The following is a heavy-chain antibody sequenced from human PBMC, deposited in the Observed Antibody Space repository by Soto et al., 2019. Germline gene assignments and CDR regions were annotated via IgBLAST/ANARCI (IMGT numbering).Heavy chain of an antibody. V-gene: IGHV3-23*01. CDR2: LIGGHYGT. CDR3: AKGKSTGDIDWFDP. D-gene: IGHD3-10*01. CDR1: GFTLQNYA. Sequence: GGSRRRCCTASGFTLQNYAMAWVRQAPGKGLEWVSTLIGGHYGTSYSYSVKGRFTVSRDNSKNCLYLQMNSLGVEDTAMYFCAKGKSTGDIDWFDPWGQGSLVTVSS. J-gene: IGHJ5*02.